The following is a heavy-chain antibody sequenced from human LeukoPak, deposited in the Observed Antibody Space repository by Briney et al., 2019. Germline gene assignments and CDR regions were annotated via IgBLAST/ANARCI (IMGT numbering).Heavy chain of an antibody. Sequence: GGSLRLSCAASGFTFDDYAMHWVRQAPGKGLEWVSGISWNSGSMGYADSVKGRFTISRDNAKNSLYLQMSSLRAEDTALYYCAKDISAVAEALFDYWGQGTLVTVSS. CDR2: ISWNSGSM. CDR1: GFTFDDYA. CDR3: AKDISAVAEALFDY. D-gene: IGHD6-19*01. V-gene: IGHV3-9*01. J-gene: IGHJ4*02.